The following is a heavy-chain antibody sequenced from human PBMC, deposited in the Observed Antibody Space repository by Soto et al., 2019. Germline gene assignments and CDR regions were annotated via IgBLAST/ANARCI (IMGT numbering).Heavy chain of an antibody. Sequence: SETLSLTCAVYGASFSGYQWTWIRQTPGKGLEWIGEINDSGNINYNPSLKSRVTISLDTPKKQISLKLSSVTAADSAVYYCAGALLMVRGVTFPPYNWFDPWGQGTLVTVSS. CDR3: AGALLMVRGVTFPPYNWFDP. CDR2: INDSGNI. V-gene: IGHV4-34*01. CDR1: GASFSGYQ. D-gene: IGHD3-10*01. J-gene: IGHJ5*02.